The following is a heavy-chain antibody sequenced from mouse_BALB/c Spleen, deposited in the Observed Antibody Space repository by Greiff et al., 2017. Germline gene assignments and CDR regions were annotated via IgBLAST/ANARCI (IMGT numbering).Heavy chain of an antibody. J-gene: IGHJ3*01. D-gene: IGHD1-1*01. CDR1: GFTFSSYA. CDR3: ARDYYGSSYWFAY. V-gene: IGHV5-6-5*01. CDR2: ISSGGST. Sequence: EVHLVESGGGLVKPGGSLKLSCAASGFTFSSYAMSWVRQTPEKRLEWVASISSGGSTYYPDSVKGRFTISRDNARNILYLQMSSLRSEDTAMYYCARDYYGSSYWFAYWGQGTLVTVSA.